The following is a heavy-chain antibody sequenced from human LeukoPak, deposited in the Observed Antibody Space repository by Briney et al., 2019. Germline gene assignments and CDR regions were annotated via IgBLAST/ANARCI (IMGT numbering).Heavy chain of an antibody. CDR1: GGSFSGYY. CDR2: INHSGST. J-gene: IGHJ5*02. Sequence: PSETLSLTCAVYGGSFSGYYWSWIRQPPGKGLEWIGEINHSGSTYYNPSLKSRVTISVDTSKNQFSLKLSSVTAADTAVYYCATGGGPVPMSTYNWFDPWGQGTLVTVSS. V-gene: IGHV4-34*01. D-gene: IGHD6-19*01. CDR3: ATGGGPVPMSTYNWFDP.